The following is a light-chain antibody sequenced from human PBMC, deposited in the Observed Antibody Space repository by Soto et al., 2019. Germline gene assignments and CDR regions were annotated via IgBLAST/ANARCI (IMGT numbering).Light chain of an antibody. V-gene: IGKV1-5*01. CDR3: QQYNSYPIT. CDR2: DAS. Sequence: DIQRTQSPSTLPGSVGGRVTVAWRASQTISSWLAWYQQKPGKAPKLLIYDASNLESGVPSRFSGSGSGTEFTLTISSLQPDDFATYYCQQYNSYPITFGQGTRLEIK. J-gene: IGKJ5*01. CDR1: QTISSW.